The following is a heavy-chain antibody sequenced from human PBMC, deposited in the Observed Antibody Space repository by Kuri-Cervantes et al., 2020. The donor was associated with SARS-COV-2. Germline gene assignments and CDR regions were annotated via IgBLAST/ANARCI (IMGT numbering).Heavy chain of an antibody. J-gene: IGHJ4*02. D-gene: IGHD6-13*01. V-gene: IGHV3-23*01. CDR3: ARKVSSWYDY. CDR2: ISGSGGST. Sequence: GGSLRLSCAASGFAFSTSSLTWVRQAPGRGLEWVSAISGSGGSTYYADSVKGRFTISRDNSKNTLYLQMNSLRAEDTAVYYCARKVSSWYDYWGQGTLVTVSS. CDR1: GFAFSTSS.